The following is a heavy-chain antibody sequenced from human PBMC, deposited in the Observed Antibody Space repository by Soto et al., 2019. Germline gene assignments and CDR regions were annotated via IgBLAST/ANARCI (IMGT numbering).Heavy chain of an antibody. CDR2: IIPIFGTA. Sequence: SVKVSCKASGGTFSSYAISWVRQAPGQGLEWMGGIIPIFGTANYAQKLQGRVTITVDESTSTAYMELSSLRSEDTAVYYCARDETGIAARTSCYYYYGMDVWGQGTTVTVSS. J-gene: IGHJ6*02. D-gene: IGHD6-6*01. V-gene: IGHV1-69*13. CDR3: ARDETGIAARTSCYYYYGMDV. CDR1: GGTFSSYA.